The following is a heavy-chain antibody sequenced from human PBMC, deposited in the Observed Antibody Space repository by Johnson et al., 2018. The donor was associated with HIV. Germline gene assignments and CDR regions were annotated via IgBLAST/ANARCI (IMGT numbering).Heavy chain of an antibody. CDR3: AKCIWGSSLIDAFDI. CDR1: GFTFSSYG. V-gene: IGHV3-33*06. J-gene: IGHJ3*02. Sequence: QVQLLESGGAVVQPGRSLRLSCAASGFTFSSYGMHWVRQAPGKGLEWVAGMWYDGTKKNYADSVKGRFTISRDNSKNTLHLQMNSLRAEDTAVYYCAKCIWGSSLIDAFDIWGQGTMVTVSS. D-gene: IGHD6-13*01. CDR2: MWYDGTKK.